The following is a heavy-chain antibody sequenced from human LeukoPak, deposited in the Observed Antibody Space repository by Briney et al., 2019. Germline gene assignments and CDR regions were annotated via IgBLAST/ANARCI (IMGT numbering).Heavy chain of an antibody. J-gene: IGHJ6*04. V-gene: IGHV3-15*01. D-gene: IGHD6-13*01. Sequence: GGSLRLSCAASGFTFSNARMSWVRQAPGKGLEWVGRIKSKTDGGTTDYAAPVKGRFTISRDDSNNTLYLQMNSLKTEDTAVYYCTTDSPYSSSWFDYYYYYGMDVWGKGTTVTVSS. CDR2: IKSKTDGGTT. CDR3: TTDSPYSSSWFDYYYYYGMDV. CDR1: GFTFSNAR.